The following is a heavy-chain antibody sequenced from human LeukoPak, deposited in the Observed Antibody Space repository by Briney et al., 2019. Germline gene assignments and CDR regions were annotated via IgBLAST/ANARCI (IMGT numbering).Heavy chain of an antibody. CDR3: ARDVVVGGTNY. D-gene: IGHD1-26*01. CDR2: IYSGGST. Sequence: GGSLRLSCAASGFTVSYNYMSWVRQAPGKGLEWVSPIYSGGSTYYTDSVKGRFTISRDNSKNTLYLQMNSLRAEDTAVYYCARDVVVGGTNYWGQGTLVTVSS. CDR1: GFTVSYNY. J-gene: IGHJ4*02. V-gene: IGHV3-66*02.